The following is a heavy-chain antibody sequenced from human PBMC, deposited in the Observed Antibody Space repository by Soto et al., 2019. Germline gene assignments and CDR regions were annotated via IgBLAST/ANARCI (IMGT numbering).Heavy chain of an antibody. D-gene: IGHD4-17*01. CDR2: VFSDGGK. J-gene: IGHJ3*02. V-gene: IGHV3-30*07. CDR1: RFSPSSYA. Sequence: GGSLRLSCAPSRFSPSSYAMHWIRQTPGQGIDWVAVVFSDGGKTDSVKGRFTISRDTSKNTLYMQMNSLRAEDTAIYYCARDADYGDLNAFDIWGRGTMVTVSS. CDR3: ARDADYGDLNAFDI.